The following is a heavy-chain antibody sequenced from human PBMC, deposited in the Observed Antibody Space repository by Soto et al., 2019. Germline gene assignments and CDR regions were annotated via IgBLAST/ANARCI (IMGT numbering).Heavy chain of an antibody. D-gene: IGHD6-13*01. J-gene: IGHJ4*02. CDR1: GYSISSGYY. CDR3: AGVGIAAAGHFDY. V-gene: IGHV4-38-2*01. CDR2: IYHSGST. Sequence: PSETLSLTCAVSGYSISSGYYWGWIRQPPGKGLEWIGSIYHSGSTYYNPSLKSRVTISVDTSKNQFSLKLSSVTAADTAVYYCAGVGIAAAGHFDYWGQGTRVTVSS.